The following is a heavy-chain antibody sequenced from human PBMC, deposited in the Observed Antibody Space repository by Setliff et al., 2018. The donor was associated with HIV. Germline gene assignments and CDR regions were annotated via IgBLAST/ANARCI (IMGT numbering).Heavy chain of an antibody. CDR2: VDYSGST. CDR1: GASISNSRHY. J-gene: IGHJ5*01. Sequence: SETLSLTCTVSGASISNSRHYWGWIRQSPGKGLEWIGNVDYSGSTYYNPSLKSRVTVFVATSKNQFSLKMTSVTAADTAMYYCATGWLDSSGQKNFGSWGQGTLVTAPQ. V-gene: IGHV4-39*01. D-gene: IGHD3-22*01. CDR3: ATGWLDSSGQKNFGS.